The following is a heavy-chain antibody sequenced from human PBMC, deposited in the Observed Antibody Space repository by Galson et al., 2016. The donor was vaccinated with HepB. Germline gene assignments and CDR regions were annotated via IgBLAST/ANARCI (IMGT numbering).Heavy chain of an antibody. D-gene: IGHD1-26*01. CDR2: IYYSGST. V-gene: IGHV4-61*01. CDR3: ARVLYRGTYSWVGRHNHFDY. Sequence: SETLSLTCTVSGGSVSSGSFYWSWIRQPPGRGLEWIGYIYYSGSTNYNPSLKSRVTILVDTSKNQFSLQLSSVTSADTAVYYCARVLYRGTYSWVGRHNHFDYWGQGTLVTVSS. J-gene: IGHJ4*02. CDR1: GGSVSSGSFY.